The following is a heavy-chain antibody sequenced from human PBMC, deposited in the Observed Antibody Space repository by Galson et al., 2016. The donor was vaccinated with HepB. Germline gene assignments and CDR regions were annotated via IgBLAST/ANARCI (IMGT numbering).Heavy chain of an antibody. V-gene: IGHV3-11*05. CDR2: IRSSDDKT. Sequence: SLRLSCAASGFIFSDYHMSWIRQAPGKGLEWVSYIRSSDDKTNYADSVKGRFTISRDHAKNLLYLQMNSLRAEDTAVYYCAKGGVGPIYYDTSGPSDSGGLGTLVTVSS. CDR1: GFIFSDYH. CDR3: AKGGVGPIYYDTSGPSDS. J-gene: IGHJ4*02. D-gene: IGHD3-22*01.